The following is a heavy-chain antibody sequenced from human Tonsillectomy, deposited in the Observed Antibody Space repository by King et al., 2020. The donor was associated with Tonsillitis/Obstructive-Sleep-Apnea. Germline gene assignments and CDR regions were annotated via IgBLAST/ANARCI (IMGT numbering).Heavy chain of an antibody. CDR3: ATGVSGMDV. CDR1: GGSFSGYY. J-gene: IGHJ6*02. Sequence: HVQLQQWGAGLLKPSETLSLTCAVYGGSFSGYYCSWIRQPPGKGLEWIGESDHTGGTNYNPSLNSRVTILVDTSENQFSLKLSSVTAADTAVYYCATGVSGMDVWGQGTTVTVSS. V-gene: IGHV4-34*01. CDR2: SDHTGGT.